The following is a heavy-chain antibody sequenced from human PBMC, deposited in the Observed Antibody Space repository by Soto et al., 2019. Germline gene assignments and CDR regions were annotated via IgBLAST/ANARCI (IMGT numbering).Heavy chain of an antibody. J-gene: IGHJ4*02. V-gene: IGHV3-21*01. CDR1: GFTFSSYT. D-gene: IGHD3-9*01. CDR2: ISSSSSYI. Sequence: EVQLVESGGGLVKPGASLRLSCAASGFTFSSYTMHWVRQAPGKGLEWVSSISSSSSYIYYADSVKGRFTISRDNAKNSLYLQMNSLRAEDTAVYYCARDTSPIDDILTGYYSIEHAYYFDYWGQGTLVTVSS. CDR3: ARDTSPIDDILTGYYSIEHAYYFDY.